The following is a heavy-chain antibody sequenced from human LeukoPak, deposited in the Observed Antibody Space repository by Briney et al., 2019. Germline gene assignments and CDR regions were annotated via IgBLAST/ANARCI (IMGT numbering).Heavy chain of an antibody. J-gene: IGHJ4*02. D-gene: IGHD3-3*01. Sequence: PSETLSLTCTVSGGSTSSYYWSWIRQPPGKGLEWIGYIYYSGSTNYNPSLKSRVTISVDTSKNQFSLKLSSVTAADTAVYYCARGGQYYDFWSGYYKDLYYFDYWGQGTLVTVSS. V-gene: IGHV4-59*01. CDR2: IYYSGST. CDR3: ARGGQYYDFWSGYYKDLYYFDY. CDR1: GGSTSSYY.